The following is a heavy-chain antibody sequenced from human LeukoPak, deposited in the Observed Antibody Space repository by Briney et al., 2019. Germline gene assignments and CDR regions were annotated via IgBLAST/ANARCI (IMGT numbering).Heavy chain of an antibody. Sequence: GGSLRLSCAASGFTFSRYWMNWVRQAPGKGLGWVSYISSSGSTIYYADSVKGRFTISRDNAKNSLYLQMNSLRAEDTAVYYCAELGITMIGGVWGKGTTVTISS. CDR3: AELGITMIGGV. CDR2: ISSSGSTI. V-gene: IGHV3-48*03. CDR1: GFTFSRYW. D-gene: IGHD3-10*02. J-gene: IGHJ6*04.